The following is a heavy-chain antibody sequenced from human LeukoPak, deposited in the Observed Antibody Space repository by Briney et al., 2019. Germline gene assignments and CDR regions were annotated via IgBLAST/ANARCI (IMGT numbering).Heavy chain of an antibody. CDR3: ARRNTYYGPFDY. Sequence: PSGTLSLTCAVSGYSISSGDYWGWIRQPPGKGLDWIGSIYHSGSTYYNPSLKSRVAVSVDTSKNQFSLKLNSVTAADTAVYYCARRNTYYGPFDYWGQGALVTVSS. V-gene: IGHV4-38-2*01. CDR2: IYHSGST. J-gene: IGHJ4*02. D-gene: IGHD1-26*01. CDR1: GYSISSGDY.